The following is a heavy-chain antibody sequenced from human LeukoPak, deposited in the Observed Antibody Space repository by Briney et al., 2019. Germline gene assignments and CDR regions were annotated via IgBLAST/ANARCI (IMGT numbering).Heavy chain of an antibody. CDR3: ARSITGTTYYYYGMDV. Sequence: SVKVSCKASGGTFSSYAISWVRQAPGQGLEWMGRIIPILGIANYAQKFQGRVTITADKSTSTAYMELSSLRSEDTAVYYCARSITGTTYYYYGMDVWGQGTTVTVSS. CDR2: IIPILGIA. CDR1: GGTFSSYA. D-gene: IGHD1-7*01. V-gene: IGHV1-69*04. J-gene: IGHJ6*02.